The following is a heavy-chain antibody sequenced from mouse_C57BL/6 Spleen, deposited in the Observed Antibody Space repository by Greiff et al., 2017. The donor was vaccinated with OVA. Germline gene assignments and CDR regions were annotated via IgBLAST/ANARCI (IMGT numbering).Heavy chain of an antibody. CDR3: AREPYYGSSYVGAMDY. V-gene: IGHV1-64*01. CDR1: GYTFTSYW. D-gene: IGHD1-1*01. CDR2: IHPNSGST. Sequence: QVQLKQPGAELVKPGASVKLSCKASGYTFTSYWMHWVKQRPGQGLEWIGMIHPNSGSTNYNEKFKSKATLTVDKSSSTAYMQLSSLTSEDSAVYYCAREPYYGSSYVGAMDYWGQGTSVTVSS. J-gene: IGHJ4*01.